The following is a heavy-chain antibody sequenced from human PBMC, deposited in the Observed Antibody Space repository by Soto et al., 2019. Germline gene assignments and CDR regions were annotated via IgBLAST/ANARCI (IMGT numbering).Heavy chain of an antibody. CDR3: EKDHSSSWFSGY. CDR1: GFTFSSYA. D-gene: IGHD6-13*01. Sequence: RLSCAASGFTFSSYAMSWVRQAPGKGLEWVSAISGSGGSTYYADSVKGRFTISRDNSKNTLYLQMNSLRAEDTAVYYCEKDHSSSWFSGYWGQGTLVTVSS. CDR2: ISGSGGST. J-gene: IGHJ4*02. V-gene: IGHV3-23*01.